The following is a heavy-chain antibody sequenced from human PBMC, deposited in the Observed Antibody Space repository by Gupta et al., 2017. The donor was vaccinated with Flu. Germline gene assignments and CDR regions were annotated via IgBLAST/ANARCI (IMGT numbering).Heavy chain of an antibody. CDR1: GDTFSSYA. J-gene: IGHJ4*02. CDR2: IIPILATP. D-gene: IGHD3-22*01. Sequence: QVQLEQSGAEVKKPGSSVKVSCKASGDTFSSYAIPWVRQAPGQGLEWMGGIIPILATPHYAQKFQGRVTITADESTSTAYMELSSLRSEDTAVYYCARDRYYDSSGYRYFDYWGQGTLVTVSS. CDR3: ARDRYYDSSGYRYFDY. V-gene: IGHV1-69*01.